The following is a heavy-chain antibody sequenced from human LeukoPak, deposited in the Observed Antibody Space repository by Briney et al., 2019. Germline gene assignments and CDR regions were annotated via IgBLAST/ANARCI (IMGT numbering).Heavy chain of an antibody. CDR2: IIPIFGTA. V-gene: IGHV1-69*13. CDR1: GGTFSSYA. Sequence: GASVKVSCKASGGTFSSYAISWVRQAPGQGLEWMGGIIPIFGTANYAQKFQGRVTITADESTSTAYMELSSLRSEDTAVYYCARGRYVTTRGGAAAGFLDYWGQGTLVTVST. J-gene: IGHJ4*02. D-gene: IGHD6-13*01. CDR3: ARGRYVTTRGGAAAGFLDY.